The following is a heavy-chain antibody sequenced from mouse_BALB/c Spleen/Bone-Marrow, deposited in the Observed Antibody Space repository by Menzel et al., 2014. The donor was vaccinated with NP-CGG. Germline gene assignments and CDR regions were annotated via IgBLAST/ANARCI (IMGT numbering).Heavy chain of an antibody. V-gene: IGHV4-1*02. CDR3: ARQGYYGYSDY. Sequence: EVKLQESGGGLVQPGGSLKLSCAASGFDFSRYWMSWVRQVPGKGLEWIGEINPDSSTINYTPSLKDKFIISRDNAKNTLYLQMSKVRSEDTALYYCARQGYYGYSDYWGQGTTLTVSS. J-gene: IGHJ2*01. CDR2: INPDSSTI. CDR1: GFDFSRYW. D-gene: IGHD1-2*01.